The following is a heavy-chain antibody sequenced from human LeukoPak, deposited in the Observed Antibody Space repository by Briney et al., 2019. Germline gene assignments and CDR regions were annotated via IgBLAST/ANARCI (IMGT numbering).Heavy chain of an antibody. CDR2: INPNSGGT. D-gene: IGHD3-22*01. CDR1: RYTFIGYY. V-gene: IGHV1-2*02. Sequence: ASVKVSCKASRYTFIGYYMHWVRQAPGQGLEWMGWINPNSGGTNYAQEFQGRVTMTRDTSISTAYMELSRLRSDDTAVYYCAREFYFGNSGYYGVGDYWGQGTLVTVSS. CDR3: AREFYFGNSGYYGVGDY. J-gene: IGHJ4*02.